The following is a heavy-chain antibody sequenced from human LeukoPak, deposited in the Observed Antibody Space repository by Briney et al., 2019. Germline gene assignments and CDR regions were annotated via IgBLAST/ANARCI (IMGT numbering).Heavy chain of an antibody. CDR3: ATQRGSYLWGTDFDY. CDR1: GYTFTGYY. V-gene: IGHV1-2*02. CDR2: INPKSGGA. J-gene: IGHJ4*02. Sequence: ASVKVSCKASGYTFTGYYIHWVRQAPGQGLEWMGWINPKSGGANYAQKFQGRVTMTRDTSISTAYMELSSLRSDDTAVYYCATQRGSYLWGTDFDYWGQGTLVTVSS. D-gene: IGHD3-16*01.